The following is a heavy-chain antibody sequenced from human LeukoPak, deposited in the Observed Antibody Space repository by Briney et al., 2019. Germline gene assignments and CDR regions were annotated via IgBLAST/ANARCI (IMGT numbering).Heavy chain of an antibody. CDR3: ARGGWSGYSYGSEPEKYFDY. CDR2: INPSGGST. V-gene: IGHV1-46*01. Sequence: ASVKVSCKASGYTFTSYYMHWVRQAPGQGLEWMGIINPSGGSTSYAQKFQGRVTMTTDMSISTAYMELSRLRSDDTAVYYCARGGWSGYSYGSEPEKYFDYWGQGTLVTVSS. D-gene: IGHD5-18*01. CDR1: GYTFTSYY. J-gene: IGHJ4*02.